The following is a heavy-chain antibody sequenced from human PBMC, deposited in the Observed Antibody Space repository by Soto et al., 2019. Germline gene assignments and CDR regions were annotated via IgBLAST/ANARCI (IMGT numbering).Heavy chain of an antibody. CDR1: VFTFSNYA. CDR3: VKDLVGPWGFDC. Sequence: PRGALLVSCSASVFTFSNYAMPWVRQAPGKGLEYVSSINHHGSPTYYADSVKGRFTVSRDNSDNTLYLQVSSLRAEDTAVHYCVKDLVGPWGFDCWGPGTMVTVSS. J-gene: IGHJ4*02. D-gene: IGHD1-26*01. CDR2: INHHGSPT. V-gene: IGHV3-64D*06.